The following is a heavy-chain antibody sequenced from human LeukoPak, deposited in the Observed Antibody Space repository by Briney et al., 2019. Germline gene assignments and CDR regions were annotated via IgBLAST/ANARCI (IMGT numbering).Heavy chain of an antibody. CDR2: MNPNSGNT. CDR3: ARGGGEGATIWPWFDP. D-gene: IGHD1-26*01. V-gene: IGHV1-8*03. J-gene: IGHJ5*02. CDR1: GYTFTSYD. Sequence: ASVKVSCKASGYTFTSYDINWVRQATGQGLEWMGWMNPNSGNTGYAQKFQGRVTITRNTSISTAYMELSSLRSEDTAVYYCARGGGEGATIWPWFDPWGQGTLVTVSS.